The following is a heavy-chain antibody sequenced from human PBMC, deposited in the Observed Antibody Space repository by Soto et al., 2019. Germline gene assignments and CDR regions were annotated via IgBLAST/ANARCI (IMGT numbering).Heavy chain of an antibody. CDR3: ARGGQDFWSGPFDY. CDR2: IYHGGST. D-gene: IGHD3-3*01. CDR1: GYSIVSGYY. Sequence: SETLYITCAVSGYSIVSGYYLVLLRHPPGKGLEWIGSIYHGGSTYYNPSLNSRVTLSIDMTNNQFSLKLNSVTAADTAVYYCARGGQDFWSGPFDYWGQGALVTVSS. V-gene: IGHV4-38-2*01. J-gene: IGHJ4*02.